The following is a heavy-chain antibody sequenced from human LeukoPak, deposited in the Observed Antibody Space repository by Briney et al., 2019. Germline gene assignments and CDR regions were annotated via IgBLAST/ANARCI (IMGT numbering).Heavy chain of an antibody. CDR1: GGTLSSYA. CDR3: ARCGLTTVTTPLDAFDI. Sequence: SVKVSCKASGGTLSSYAISWVRQAPGQGLEWMGGIIPIFGTANYAQKFQGRVTITADESTSTAYMELSSLRSEDTAVYYCARCGLTTVTTPLDAFDIWGQGTMVTVSS. CDR2: IIPIFGTA. J-gene: IGHJ3*02. D-gene: IGHD4-11*01. V-gene: IGHV1-69*13.